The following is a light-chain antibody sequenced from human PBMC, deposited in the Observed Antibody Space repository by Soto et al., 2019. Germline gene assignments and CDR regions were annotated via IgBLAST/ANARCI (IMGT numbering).Light chain of an antibody. CDR2: AAS. J-gene: IGKJ4*01. CDR1: QGISSS. CDR3: QQLNSFPFT. Sequence: DIQLTQSPSFLSASVGDRVTITCRASQGISSSLAWYQQKPGKAPKLLIFAASTLHIGVPSRFSGSGSETEFTLTITSLQPEDFATYSCQQLNSFPFTFGGGTKVDIK. V-gene: IGKV1-9*01.